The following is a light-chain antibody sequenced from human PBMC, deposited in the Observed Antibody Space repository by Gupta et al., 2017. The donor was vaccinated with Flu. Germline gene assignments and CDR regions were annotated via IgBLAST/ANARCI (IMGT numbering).Light chain of an antibody. Sequence: DVLMTHFPDSLPVSLGERATINCKSSQSVLYSSNNKNYLAWYQQKPRQPPKLLIYWASTRESGLPDRFSGSGSGTDFTLTISILHAEDVAVYYCHQDDATPITFGQGTRMEIK. V-gene: IGKV4-1*01. CDR1: QSVLYSSNNKNY. CDR3: HQDDATPIT. J-gene: IGKJ5*01. CDR2: WAS.